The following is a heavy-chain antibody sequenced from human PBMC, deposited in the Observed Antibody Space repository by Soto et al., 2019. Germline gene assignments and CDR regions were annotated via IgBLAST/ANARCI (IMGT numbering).Heavy chain of an antibody. Sequence: EVQLVESGGGLVKPGGSLRLSCAASGFIFSSYTMNWVRQAPGKGLEWVSSISASSTYIYYADSLKGRFTISRDNAYKPLVPQINRLGAGDTALYFWWRGGGRDPWMYWGQGTLVTVSS. D-gene: IGHD3-16*01. CDR2: ISASSTYI. CDR3: WRGGGRDPWMY. J-gene: IGHJ4*02. CDR1: GFIFSSYT. V-gene: IGHV3-21*01.